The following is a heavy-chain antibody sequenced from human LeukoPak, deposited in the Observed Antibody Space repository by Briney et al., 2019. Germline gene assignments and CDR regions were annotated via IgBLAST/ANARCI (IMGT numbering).Heavy chain of an antibody. CDR2: ISAYNGNT. Sequence: ASVKVSCKASGYTFTSYGISWVRQAPGQGLEWMGWISAYNGNTSYSQRLQGRVTMTTDTSTSTAYMELRSLRSDDTALYYCARDRPPNYYDSSGYFLTWGQGTLVTVSS. D-gene: IGHD3-22*01. CDR1: GYTFTSYG. J-gene: IGHJ5*02. V-gene: IGHV1-18*01. CDR3: ARDRPPNYYDSSGYFLT.